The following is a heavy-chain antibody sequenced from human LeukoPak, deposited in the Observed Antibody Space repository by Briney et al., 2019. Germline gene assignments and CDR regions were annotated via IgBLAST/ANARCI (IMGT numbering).Heavy chain of an antibody. CDR1: GGSVSGYY. CDR2: ISYSARS. V-gene: IGHV4-59*02. J-gene: IGHJ6*02. D-gene: IGHD6-19*01. CDR3: ARYHSSGMDV. Sequence: SETLSLTCTVSGGSVSGYYWSWMRQPPGKGLEWIGYISYSARSNYNASLKSRATMSVDTSKNQVSLKLTSVTAADTAVHYCARYHSSGMDVWGQGTTVTVSS.